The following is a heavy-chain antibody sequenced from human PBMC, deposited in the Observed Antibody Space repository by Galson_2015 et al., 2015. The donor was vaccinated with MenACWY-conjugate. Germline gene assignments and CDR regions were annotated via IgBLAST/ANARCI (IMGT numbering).Heavy chain of an antibody. D-gene: IGHD2-21*01. Sequence: TLSLTCSVSGASLSSGGYYWSWIRQHPGKGLEWIGHIHYSGRNYCNPSLQSRISMSVDTSKNQFSLTLTSVTAADTAVYYCARDGYCGGDCFSTDRAYYYYMDVWGGGTTVTVYS. CDR2: IHYSGRN. CDR1: GASLSSGGYY. CDR3: ARDGYCGGDCFSTDRAYYYYMDV. V-gene: IGHV4-31*03. J-gene: IGHJ6*03.